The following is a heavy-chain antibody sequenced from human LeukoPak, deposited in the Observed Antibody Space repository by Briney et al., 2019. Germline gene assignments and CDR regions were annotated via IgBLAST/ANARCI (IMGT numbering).Heavy chain of an antibody. CDR3: ARRGSGGSWLYYFDY. CDR1: GFTFSTYA. Sequence: GGSLRLSCAASGFTFSTYAMHCVRQAPGKGLEWVAVISFDGTNEYYADSVEGRFTISKDNSRNTVYLQMNSLRPEDTAVYYCARRGSGGSWLYYFDYWGQGTLVTVSS. D-gene: IGHD2-15*01. J-gene: IGHJ4*02. V-gene: IGHV3-30-3*01. CDR2: ISFDGTNE.